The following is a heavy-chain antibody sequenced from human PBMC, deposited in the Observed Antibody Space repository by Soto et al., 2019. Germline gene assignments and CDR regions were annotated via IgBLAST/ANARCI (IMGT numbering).Heavy chain of an antibody. J-gene: IGHJ4*02. CDR2: ISYDGSNK. D-gene: IGHD6-19*01. CDR1: GFTFSSYG. Sequence: GSLRLACTGSGFTFSSYGMHWVRQAPGKGLEWVAVISYDGSNKYYADSVKGRFTISRDNSKNTLYLQMNSLRAEDTAVYYCAKDIMGIAVAGLDYWGQGTLVTVYS. V-gene: IGHV3-30*18. CDR3: AKDIMGIAVAGLDY.